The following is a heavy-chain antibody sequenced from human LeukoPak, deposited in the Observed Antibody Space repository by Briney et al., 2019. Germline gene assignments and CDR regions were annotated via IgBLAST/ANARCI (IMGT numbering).Heavy chain of an antibody. CDR1: GGSISGYY. D-gene: IGHD3-3*01. Sequence: PSENLSLTCTVSGGSISGYYWSWIRQPPGKGLEYIGYIYYTGSTNYNPSLKSRVTISVDTSKHQFSLKLSSVTAADTAVYYCARLDTIFGVAKGFDYWGQGTLVTVSS. CDR2: IYYTGST. J-gene: IGHJ4*02. V-gene: IGHV4-59*01. CDR3: ARLDTIFGVAKGFDY.